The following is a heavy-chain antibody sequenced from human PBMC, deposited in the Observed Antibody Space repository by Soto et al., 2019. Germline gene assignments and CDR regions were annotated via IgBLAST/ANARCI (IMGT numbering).Heavy chain of an antibody. CDR2: IHPNSGNI. D-gene: IGHD3-10*01. J-gene: IGHJ4*02. CDR3: ARGRASGSYYLLDY. Sequence: QVQLVQSGAEVKKPGASVKVSCKASGNTFTSYDINWVRQATGHGLEWMGWIHPNSGNIGYAQKFQGRVTMTRDTAIRTADMEVSRLRSDDTAVYYCARGRASGSYYLLDYWGQGTLVTVSS. CDR1: GNTFTSYD. V-gene: IGHV1-8*01.